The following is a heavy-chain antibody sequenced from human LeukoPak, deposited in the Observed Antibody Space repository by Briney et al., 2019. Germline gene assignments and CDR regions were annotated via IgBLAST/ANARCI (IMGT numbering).Heavy chain of an antibody. D-gene: IGHD5-24*01. Sequence: SETLPLTCTVSGGSMSSYYWSWIRQPPGKGLEWIGYIYYSGSTKYNPSLKSRVTISVDTSKNQFSLKLSSVTVADTAVYYCARGARAGYNLEPFDYWGQGTLVTVSS. J-gene: IGHJ4*02. CDR3: ARGARAGYNLEPFDY. V-gene: IGHV4-59*08. CDR2: IYYSGST. CDR1: GGSMSSYY.